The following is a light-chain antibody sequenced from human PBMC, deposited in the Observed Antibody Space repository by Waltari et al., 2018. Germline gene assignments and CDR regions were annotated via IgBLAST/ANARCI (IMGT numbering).Light chain of an antibody. CDR2: CAS. CDR3: QQYYSTLLT. CDR1: QSVLYSSNNKNY. J-gene: IGKJ4*01. V-gene: IGKV4-1*01. Sequence: DLVMTQSPDSLAVSLRERATIHCKSSQSVLYSSNNKNYLAWYQQKPGQPPKLLIYCASSREAGVPDRFSGSGSGTDFTLTISSLQAEDVAVYYCQQYYSTLLTFGGGTKVEIK.